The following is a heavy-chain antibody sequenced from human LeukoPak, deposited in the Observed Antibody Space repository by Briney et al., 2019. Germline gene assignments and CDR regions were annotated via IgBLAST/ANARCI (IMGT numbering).Heavy chain of an antibody. Sequence: ASVKVSCKASGYTFTSHQMHWVRQAPGEGLEWVGIINPNGGSPHFAQKLQGRVTMITDMSTSTVYMELSSLRSEDTAVYYCTTSPVPGIDYWGQGIQVTVSS. CDR2: INPNGGSP. CDR3: TTSPVPGIDY. V-gene: IGHV1-46*04. J-gene: IGHJ4*02. CDR1: GYTFTSHQ. D-gene: IGHD6-19*01.